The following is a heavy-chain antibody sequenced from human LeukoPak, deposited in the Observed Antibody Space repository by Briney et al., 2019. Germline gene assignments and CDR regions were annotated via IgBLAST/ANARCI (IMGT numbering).Heavy chain of an antibody. V-gene: IGHV4-34*01. CDR3: ARAAGGSLD. CDR1: GGPFSSYY. D-gene: IGHD1-26*01. J-gene: IGHJ4*02. CDR2: INHNKTT. Sequence: SETLSLTCAVYGGPFSSYYWTWIRQSPGKGLEWIGEINHNKTTNYNPSLTSRVTISVDTSKNQFSLKLNSVTAADTAVYYCARAAGGSLDWGQGTLVTVSS.